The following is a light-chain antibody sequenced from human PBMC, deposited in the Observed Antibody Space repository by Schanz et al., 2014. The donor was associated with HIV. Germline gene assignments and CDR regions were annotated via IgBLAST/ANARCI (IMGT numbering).Light chain of an antibody. V-gene: IGKV1-5*03. CDR3: QQYNTYWT. Sequence: IRMTQSPSSFSASTGARVTITCRASQNVFSWLAWYQQKPGKAPKLLIYKASSLENGVPSRFSGSGSGTEFTLTISSLLPDDFATYYCQQYNTYWTFGQGTKVEIK. J-gene: IGKJ1*01. CDR2: KAS. CDR1: QNVFSW.